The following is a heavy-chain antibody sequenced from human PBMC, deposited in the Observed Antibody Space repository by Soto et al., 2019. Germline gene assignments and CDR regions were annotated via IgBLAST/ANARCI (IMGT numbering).Heavy chain of an antibody. V-gene: IGHV3-23*01. CDR2: ISGSGGST. CDR3: GRGGVYPMRAFDI. CDR1: GFTFSSYA. D-gene: IGHD2-2*01. J-gene: IGHJ3*02. Sequence: HPGGSLRLSCAASGFTFSSYAMSWVRQAPGKGLEWVSAISGSGGSTYYADSVKGRFTISRDNSKNTLYLQMNSLRAEDTAVYYCGRGGVYPMRAFDIWGQGTMVTVSS.